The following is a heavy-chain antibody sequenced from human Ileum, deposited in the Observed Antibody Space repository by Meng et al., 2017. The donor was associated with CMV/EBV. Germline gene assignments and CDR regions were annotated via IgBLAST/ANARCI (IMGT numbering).Heavy chain of an antibody. V-gene: IGHV5-51*01. CDR1: GYFFTDRW. CDR2: IYGGDT. CDR3: VRLYCNGGFGMCHLDY. D-gene: IGHD2-15*01. Sequence: GESLKISCKGVGYFFTDRWIGWVRQVPGEGLEWVAIIYGGDTRYSPSFQGLVTISADNSMNTAYLHWSSLRASDTAIYFCVRLYCNGGFGMCHLDYWGQGTPVTVSS. J-gene: IGHJ4*02.